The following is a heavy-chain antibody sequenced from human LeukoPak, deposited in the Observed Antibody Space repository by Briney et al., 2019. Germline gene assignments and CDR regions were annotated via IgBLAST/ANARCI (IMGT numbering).Heavy chain of an antibody. CDR1: GFTFTTYW. V-gene: IGHV3-30*02. CDR2: IRYDGTNK. CDR3: AYGDSSGYLDDY. D-gene: IGHD3-22*01. Sequence: PGGSLRLSCAASGFTFTTYWMSWVRQAPGKGLEWVAFIRYDGTNKYYADSVKGRFTVSRDNSKNTLYLQMNSLRAEDTAVYYCAYGDSSGYLDDYWGQGTLVTVSS. J-gene: IGHJ4*02.